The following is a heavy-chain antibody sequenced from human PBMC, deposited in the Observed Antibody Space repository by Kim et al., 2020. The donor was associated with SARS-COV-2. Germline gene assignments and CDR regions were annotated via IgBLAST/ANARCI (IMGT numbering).Heavy chain of an antibody. D-gene: IGHD2-15*01. V-gene: IGHV3-48*01. Sequence: TIYYADSVKGRFTISRDNAENSLFLKMNGLRAEDTALYYCATVLSKDSNYWGQGTLVIVSS. CDR2: TI. CDR3: ATVLSKDSNY. J-gene: IGHJ4*02.